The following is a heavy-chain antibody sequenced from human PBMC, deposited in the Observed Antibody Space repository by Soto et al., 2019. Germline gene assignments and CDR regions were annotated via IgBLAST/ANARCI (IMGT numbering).Heavy chain of an antibody. CDR2: ISFEGSYK. V-gene: IGHV3-30*04. CDR3: VRAAGIAAAGSSQGVL. D-gene: IGHD6-13*01. J-gene: IGHJ4*02. CDR1: GFAIRSNA. Sequence: GGSLRLSCEASGFAIRSNAIHWVRQAPGKGLEWVGVISFEGSYKYYADSVKGRFTVSRDNSKHTVSLQRDSLTGEDSALYYCVRAAGIAAAGSSQGVLWGQGTLVTVSS.